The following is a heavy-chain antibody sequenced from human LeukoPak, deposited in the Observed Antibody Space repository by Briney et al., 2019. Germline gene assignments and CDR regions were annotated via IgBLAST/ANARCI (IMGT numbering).Heavy chain of an antibody. Sequence: GGSLRLSCAASGFTFSSYAISWVRQAPGKGLEWVLAISGSGGSTYYADSVKGRFTIPRDNSKNTLYLQMNSLRAEDTAVYYCAKYGAKSYYYDSSGYYSFDYWGQGTLVTVSS. CDR3: AKYGAKSYYYDSSGYYSFDY. CDR2: ISGSGGST. CDR1: GFTFSSYA. D-gene: IGHD3-22*01. V-gene: IGHV3-23*01. J-gene: IGHJ4*02.